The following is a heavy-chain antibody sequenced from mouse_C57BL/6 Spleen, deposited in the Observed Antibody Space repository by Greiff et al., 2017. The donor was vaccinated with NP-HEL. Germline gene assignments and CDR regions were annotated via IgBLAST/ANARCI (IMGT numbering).Heavy chain of an antibody. D-gene: IGHD1-1*01. V-gene: IGHV1-19*01. Sequence: VQLKESGPVLVKPGASVKMSCKASGYTFTDYYMNWVKQSHGKSLEWIGVINPYNGGTSYNQKFKGKATLTVDKSSSTAYMELNSLTSEDSAVYYCANYYGSSYPDWYFDVWGTGTTVTVSS. CDR2: INPYNGGT. J-gene: IGHJ1*03. CDR1: GYTFTDYY. CDR3: ANYYGSSYPDWYFDV.